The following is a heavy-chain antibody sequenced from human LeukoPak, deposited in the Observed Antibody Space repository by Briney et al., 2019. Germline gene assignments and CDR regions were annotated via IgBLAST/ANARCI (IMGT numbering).Heavy chain of an antibody. CDR3: AKDLSYYDSSGYYYLDY. CDR1: GFTFSSYA. J-gene: IGHJ4*02. D-gene: IGHD3-22*01. CDR2: ISGSTDST. V-gene: IGHV3-23*01. Sequence: GGSLRLSCAASGFTFSSYAMSWVRQAPGKGLEWVSGISGSTDSTYYADSVKGRFTISRDNSKNTLYLQMNSLRAEDTAVYYCAKDLSYYDSSGYYYLDYWGQGTLVTVSS.